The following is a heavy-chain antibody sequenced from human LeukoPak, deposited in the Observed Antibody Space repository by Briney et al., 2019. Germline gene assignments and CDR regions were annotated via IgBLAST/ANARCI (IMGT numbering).Heavy chain of an antibody. D-gene: IGHD3-10*01. CDR3: ARDHRGSGSRYYYYYMDV. CDR1: GFTLSSYG. J-gene: IGHJ6*03. V-gene: IGHV3-23*01. Sequence: PGGSLRLSCAASGFTLSSYGMSWVRQAPGKRLDGVGAISGSGGSTYYADAVKDRFTISRDNSKNTLYLQMNSLRAEDTAVYYCARDHRGSGSRYYYYYMDVWGKGTTVTISS. CDR2: ISGSGGST.